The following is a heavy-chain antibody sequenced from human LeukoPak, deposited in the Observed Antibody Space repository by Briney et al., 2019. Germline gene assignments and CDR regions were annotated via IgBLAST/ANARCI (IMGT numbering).Heavy chain of an antibody. J-gene: IGHJ5*02. CDR2: MNPNSGNT. CDR1: GYTFTTYD. D-gene: IGHD4-23*01. CDR3: ARGPNKSDGGNSGSAWFDP. V-gene: IGHV1-8*01. Sequence: ASVKVSCKASGYTFTTYDINWVRQATGQGLEWMGWMNPNSGNTGYAQKFQGRVTMTRNTSISTAYMELSSLRSEDTAVYYCARGPNKSDGGNSGSAWFDPWGQGTLVTVS.